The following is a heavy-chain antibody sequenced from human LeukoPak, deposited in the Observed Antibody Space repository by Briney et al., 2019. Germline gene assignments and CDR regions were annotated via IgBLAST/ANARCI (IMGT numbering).Heavy chain of an antibody. D-gene: IGHD6-19*01. CDR3: ARDSGGWGSYYYYGMDV. V-gene: IGHV4-34*01. Sequence: SETLSLTCAVYGGSFSGYYWSWIRQPSGKGLEWIGEINHSGSTNYNPSLKSRVTISVDTSKNQFSLKLSSVTAADTAVYYCARDSGGWGSYYYYGMDVWGQGTTVTVSS. CDR2: INHSGST. J-gene: IGHJ6*02. CDR1: GGSFSGYY.